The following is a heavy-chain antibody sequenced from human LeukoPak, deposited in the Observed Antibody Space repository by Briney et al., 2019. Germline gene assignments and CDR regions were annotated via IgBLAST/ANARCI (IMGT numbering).Heavy chain of an antibody. J-gene: IGHJ4*02. CDR1: GGSISSYY. CDR2: IYYSGST. V-gene: IGHV4-59*12. CDR3: AREPPGY. Sequence: SETLSLTCTVSGGSISSYYWSWVRQPPGKGLEWIGYIYYSGSTNYNPSLKSRVTISVDTSKNQFSLKLSSVTATDTAVYYCAREPPGYWGQGILVTVSS.